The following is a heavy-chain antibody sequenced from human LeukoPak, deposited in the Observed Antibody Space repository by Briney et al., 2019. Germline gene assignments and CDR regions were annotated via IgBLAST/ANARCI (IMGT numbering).Heavy chain of an antibody. V-gene: IGHV1-69*05. CDR2: TIPIFSSA. J-gene: IGHJ4*02. D-gene: IGHD2-15*01. CDR1: GGTFSSYG. CDR3: ARGPAKMVAVTHFDY. Sequence: SVRVSCKASGGTFSSYGITWVRQAPGQGLEWLGGTIPIFSSADYAQRFQGRVTITTDESTSTAYMELSSLRSDDTAVYYCARGPAKMVAVTHFDYWGQGTQVTVSS.